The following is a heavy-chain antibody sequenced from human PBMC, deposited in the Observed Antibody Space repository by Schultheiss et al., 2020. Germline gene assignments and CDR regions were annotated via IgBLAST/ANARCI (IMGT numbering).Heavy chain of an antibody. CDR2: INHSGST. J-gene: IGHJ6*02. D-gene: IGHD3-10*01. CDR3: ARGSLLWFGELQNYYYYGMDV. V-gene: IGHV4-34*01. Sequence: SETLSLTCAVYGGSFSGYYWSWIRQPPGKGLEWIGEINHSGSTNYNPSLKSRVTISVDTSKNQFSLKLSSVTAADTAVYYCARGSLLWFGELQNYYYYGMDVWGQVTTVTVSS. CDR1: GGSFSGYY.